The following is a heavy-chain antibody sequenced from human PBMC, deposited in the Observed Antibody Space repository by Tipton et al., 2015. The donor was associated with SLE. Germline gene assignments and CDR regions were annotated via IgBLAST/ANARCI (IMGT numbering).Heavy chain of an antibody. CDR2: FYHSGST. D-gene: IGHD2-21*01. CDR3: AVNVVVKVQVDY. CDR1: GHSISGGYY. V-gene: IGHV4-38-2*02. J-gene: IGHJ4*02. Sequence: TLSLTCNVSGHSISGGYYWGWIRQFPGKGLEWIGSFYHSGSTYYNPSLKSRVTISVDTSKNQFSLKLTSVTAADTAVYYCAVNVVVKVQVDYWGPGALVTVSS.